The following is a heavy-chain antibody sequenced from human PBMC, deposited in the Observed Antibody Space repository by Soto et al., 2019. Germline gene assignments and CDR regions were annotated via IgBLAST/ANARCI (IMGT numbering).Heavy chain of an antibody. V-gene: IGHV3-23*01. CDR3: ANLNGQQPVGLGPGSYGMDV. CDR2: ISGSGGST. Sequence: GGSLRLSCAASGFTFSSYAMSWVRQAPGKGLEWVSAISGSGGSTYYADSVKGRFTISRDNSKNTLYLQMNSLRAEDTAVYYCANLNGQQPVGLGPGSYGMDVWGQGTTVTVSS. D-gene: IGHD6-13*01. CDR1: GFTFSSYA. J-gene: IGHJ6*02.